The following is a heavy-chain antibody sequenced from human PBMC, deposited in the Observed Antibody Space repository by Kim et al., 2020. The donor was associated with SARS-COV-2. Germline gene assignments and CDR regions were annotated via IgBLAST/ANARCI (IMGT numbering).Heavy chain of an antibody. Sequence: GGSLRLSCAASGFTFTSYWMSWVRQAPGKGLEWVANIKHDVSEKYYVDSVKGRFTISRDNAKNSLYLQMNSLRAEDTAVYYCTREGITAGADYWGQGTLVTVSS. D-gene: IGHD6-13*01. CDR1: GFTFTSYW. CDR2: IKHDVSEK. V-gene: IGHV3-7*01. J-gene: IGHJ4*02. CDR3: TREGITAGADY.